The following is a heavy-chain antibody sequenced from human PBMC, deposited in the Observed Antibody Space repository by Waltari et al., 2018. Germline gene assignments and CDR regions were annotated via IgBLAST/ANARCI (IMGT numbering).Heavy chain of an antibody. CDR3: ARMGTYYYDSSGYSYFDY. D-gene: IGHD3-22*01. Sequence: QVQLQESGPGLVKPSETLSLTCHVSGGSISSYYWSWIRQPPGKGLEWIGYIYYSGSTNYNPSLKSRVTISVDTSKNQFSLKLSSVTAADTAVYYCARMGTYYYDSSGYSYFDYWGQGTLVTVSS. V-gene: IGHV4-59*01. J-gene: IGHJ4*02. CDR1: GGSISSYY. CDR2: IYYSGST.